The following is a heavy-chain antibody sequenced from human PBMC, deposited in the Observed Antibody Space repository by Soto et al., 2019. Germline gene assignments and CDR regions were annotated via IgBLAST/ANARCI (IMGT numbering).Heavy chain of an antibody. J-gene: IGHJ5*02. D-gene: IGHD2-21*01. CDR2: ISAYNGNT. V-gene: IGHV1-18*01. CDR1: GYTFTSYG. Sequence: ASVKVSCKASGYTFTSYGISWARQAPGQGLEWMGWISAYNGNTNYAQKLQGRVTMTTDTSTSTAYMELRSLRSDDTAVYYCARAESKIGWFDPWGQGTQVTVSS. CDR3: ARAESKIGWFDP.